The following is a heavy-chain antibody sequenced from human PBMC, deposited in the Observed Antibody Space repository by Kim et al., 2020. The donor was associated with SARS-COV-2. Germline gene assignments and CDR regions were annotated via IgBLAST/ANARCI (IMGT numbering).Heavy chain of an antibody. D-gene: IGHD6-19*01. CDR3: AREGGSGRASFDY. V-gene: IGHV3-20*03. Sequence: DPVKGRLPTSRDNAKNSQYLQMKRLRAEDTALYYCAREGGSGRASFDYWGQGTLVTVSS. J-gene: IGHJ4*02.